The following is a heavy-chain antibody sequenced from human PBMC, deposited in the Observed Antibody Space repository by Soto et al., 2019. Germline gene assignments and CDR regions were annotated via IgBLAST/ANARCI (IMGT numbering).Heavy chain of an antibody. CDR3: AREYYGSGSYGP. D-gene: IGHD3-10*01. Sequence: SETLSLTCTVSGVSISSGDYYWSWIRQPPGKGLEWTGYIYYSGSTYYNPSLKSRVTISVDTSKNQFSLKLSSVTAADTAVYYCAREYYGSGSYGPWGQGTLVTVSS. CDR2: IYYSGST. CDR1: GVSISSGDYY. J-gene: IGHJ5*02. V-gene: IGHV4-30-4*01.